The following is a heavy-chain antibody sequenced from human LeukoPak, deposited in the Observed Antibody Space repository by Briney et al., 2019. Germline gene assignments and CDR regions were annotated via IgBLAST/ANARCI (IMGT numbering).Heavy chain of an antibody. J-gene: IGHJ3*02. Sequence: PSETLSLTCAVYGGSFSGHYWSWIRQPPGKGLEWIGEINHSGSTNYNPSLKSRVPILVDTSKNQFSLKLSSVTAADTAVYYCAREVQHYAGSVYDHDAFDIWGQGTMVTVSS. CDR1: GGSFSGHY. CDR2: INHSGST. CDR3: AREVQHYAGSVYDHDAFDI. V-gene: IGHV4-34*01. D-gene: IGHD3-22*01.